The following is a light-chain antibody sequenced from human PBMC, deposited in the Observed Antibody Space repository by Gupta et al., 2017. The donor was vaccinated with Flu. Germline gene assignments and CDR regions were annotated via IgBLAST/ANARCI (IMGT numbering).Light chain of an antibody. CDR3: QQYAWSLHS. CDR2: GAS. Sequence: IVLTQSPGTLSLSPGERATLSCRASQTVYNNYLAWYQQKPGQAPRLLIHGASTRGTGIPDRFIGSGFGTDFTLTITRLEPEDSAVYHCQQYAWSLHSFGQGTKLEIK. CDR1: QTVYNNY. V-gene: IGKV3-20*01. J-gene: IGKJ2*03.